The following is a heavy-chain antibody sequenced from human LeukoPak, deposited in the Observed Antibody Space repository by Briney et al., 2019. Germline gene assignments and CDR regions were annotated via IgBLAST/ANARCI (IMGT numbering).Heavy chain of an antibody. CDR3: ARVLGSISH. V-gene: IGHV1-8*01. CDR2: MNPNSGNP. CDR1: GYTFSTCD. D-gene: IGHD1-1*01. J-gene: IGHJ4*02. Sequence: ASVKVSCKASGYTFSTCDINWVRQAAGQGLEWMGWMNPNSGNPGFAHKFQGRVTITRDTSINTAYMELSSLRSEDTAVYYCARVLGSISHWGQGTLVTVSS.